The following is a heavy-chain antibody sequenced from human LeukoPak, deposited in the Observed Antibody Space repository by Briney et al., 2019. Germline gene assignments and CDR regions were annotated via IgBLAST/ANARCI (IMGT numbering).Heavy chain of an antibody. Sequence: SETLSLTCAVYGGSFSGYYWSWIRQPPGKGLEWIGEINHSGSTNYNPSLKSRVTISVDTSKNQFSLQLNSVTPEDTAMYYCARGGLISLANTPLGAFDIWGQGTMVSVSS. CDR2: INHSGST. D-gene: IGHD3/OR15-3a*01. V-gene: IGHV4-34*01. CDR1: GGSFSGYY. J-gene: IGHJ3*02. CDR3: ARGGLISLANTPLGAFDI.